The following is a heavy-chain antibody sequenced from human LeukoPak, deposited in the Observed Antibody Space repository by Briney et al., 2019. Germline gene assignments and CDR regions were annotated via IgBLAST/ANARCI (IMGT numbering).Heavy chain of an antibody. Sequence: GGSLRLSCAASGFTFSSYSMNWVRQAPGKGLEWVSYISSSSSTIYYADSVKGRFTISRDNAKNSLYLQMNSLRAEDTAVYYCARARITMVRQVNHFDYWGQGTLVTVSS. CDR2: ISSSSSTI. D-gene: IGHD3-10*01. CDR3: ARARITMVRQVNHFDY. J-gene: IGHJ4*02. V-gene: IGHV3-48*04. CDR1: GFTFSSYS.